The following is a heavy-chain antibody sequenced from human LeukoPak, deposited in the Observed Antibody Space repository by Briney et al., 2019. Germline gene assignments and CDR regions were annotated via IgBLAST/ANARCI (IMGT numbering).Heavy chain of an antibody. CDR3: ARHPRSCSGSGTCYSWFDA. V-gene: IGHV4-59*08. CDR2: IYSSGTT. D-gene: IGHD2-15*01. Sequence: SETLSLTCSVSGDSISSYYWSWIRQPPGKGLEWIGYIYSSGTTKYNASLKSRVTISINTSWNLFYLTVYSVTAADSAMYYCARHPRSCSGSGTCYSWFDASGQGTRVTVSS. CDR1: GDSISSYY. J-gene: IGHJ5*02.